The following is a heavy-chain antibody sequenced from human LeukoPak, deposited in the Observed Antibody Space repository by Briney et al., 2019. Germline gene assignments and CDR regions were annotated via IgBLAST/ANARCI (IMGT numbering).Heavy chain of an antibody. J-gene: IGHJ4*02. Sequence: SLCPSSASAGIASSSDSVWCSGLAVSLKQEWVSVIYSGGSTYYADSVKGRFTISRDNSKNTLYLQMNSLRAEDTAVYYCARHRDGYNHEYWGQGTLVTVSS. V-gene: IGHV3-66*04. CDR2: IYSGGST. CDR1: GIASSSDS. CDR3: ARHRDGYNHEY. D-gene: IGHD5-24*01.